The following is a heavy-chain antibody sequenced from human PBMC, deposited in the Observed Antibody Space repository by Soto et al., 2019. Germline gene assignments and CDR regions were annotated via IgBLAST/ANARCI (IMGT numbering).Heavy chain of an antibody. J-gene: IGHJ4*02. Sequence: QVQLVQSGAEVKKPGSSVKVSCKASGGTFSSYAISWVRQAPGQGLEWMGGIIPIFGTANYAQKFQGRVTITADESTSTAYRELSSLRSEDTAGYYWARPKGGGGYNGGYWGQGTLVTVSS. CDR3: ARPKGGGGYNGGY. CDR1: GGTFSSYA. CDR2: IIPIFGTA. D-gene: IGHD6-25*01. V-gene: IGHV1-69*12.